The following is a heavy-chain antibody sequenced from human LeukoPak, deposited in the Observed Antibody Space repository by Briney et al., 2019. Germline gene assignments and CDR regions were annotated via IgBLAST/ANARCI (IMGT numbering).Heavy chain of an antibody. D-gene: IGHD2-2*02. J-gene: IGHJ5*02. CDR3: ARLYCSSTSCYTGGHNWFDP. CDR2: IYPGDSDT. CDR1: GYSFTSYW. Sequence: GESLKISCKGSGYSFTSYWIGWVRQMPGKGLEWMGIIYPGDSDTRYSPSFPGQVTISADKSISTAYLQWSSLKASDTATYYCARLYCSSTSCYTGGHNWFDPWGQGTLVTVSS. V-gene: IGHV5-51*01.